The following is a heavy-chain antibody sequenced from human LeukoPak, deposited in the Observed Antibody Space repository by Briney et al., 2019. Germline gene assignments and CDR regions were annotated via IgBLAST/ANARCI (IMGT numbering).Heavy chain of an antibody. CDR1: GGSISSGGYS. CDR2: IYTSGST. J-gene: IGHJ4*02. D-gene: IGHD1-14*01. CDR3: ARESEQGVH. Sequence: SQTLSLTCAVSGGSISSGGYSWSWIRQPAGKGLEWIGRIYTSGSTNYNPSLKSRVTMSVDTSKNQFSLKLSSVTAADTAVYYCARESEQGVHWGQGTLVTVSS. V-gene: IGHV4-61*02.